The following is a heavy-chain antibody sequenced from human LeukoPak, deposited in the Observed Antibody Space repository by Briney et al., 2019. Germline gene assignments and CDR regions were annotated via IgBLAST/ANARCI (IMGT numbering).Heavy chain of an antibody. Sequence: RPSVKVSCKASGYTFTRYDMHWVRQAPGQGLEWMGIINPTGGNINYAQKFQGRVTMTRDTSTSTVYMELSSLRSEDTAVYYCARDGWFYYDSSDYSGFDYWGQGTLVTVSS. D-gene: IGHD3-22*01. CDR1: GYTFTRYD. CDR3: ARDGWFYYDSSDYSGFDY. J-gene: IGHJ4*02. V-gene: IGHV1-46*01. CDR2: INPTGGNI.